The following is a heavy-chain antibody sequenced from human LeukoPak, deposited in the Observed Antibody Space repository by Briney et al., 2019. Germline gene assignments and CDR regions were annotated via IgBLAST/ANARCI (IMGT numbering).Heavy chain of an antibody. Sequence: GGSLRLSCAASAFTFSNYWMTWVRQAPGKGLEWVANIKQDGSEKYYVDSVKGRFTISRDNAKNSLYLQMNSLRAEDTAVYYCARGTYYDFWSGYYKGLDYWGQGTLVTVSS. J-gene: IGHJ4*02. CDR1: AFTFSNYW. CDR3: ARGTYYDFWSGYYKGLDY. CDR2: IKQDGSEK. D-gene: IGHD3-3*01. V-gene: IGHV3-7*01.